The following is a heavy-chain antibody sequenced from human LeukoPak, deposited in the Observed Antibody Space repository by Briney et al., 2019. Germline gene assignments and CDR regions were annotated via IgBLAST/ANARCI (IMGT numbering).Heavy chain of an antibody. V-gene: IGHV1-18*01. J-gene: IGHJ6*03. CDR1: GYTFTSYG. CDR2: ISAYNGNT. CDR3: ARDNYGDYVVYYYYYYMDV. Sequence: ASVKVSCKASGYTFTSYGISWVRQAPGQGLEWMGWISAYNGNTNYAQKLQGRVTMTTDTSTSTAYMELRSLRSDDTAVYYCARDNYGDYVVYYYYYYMDVWGKGTTVTVSS. D-gene: IGHD4-17*01.